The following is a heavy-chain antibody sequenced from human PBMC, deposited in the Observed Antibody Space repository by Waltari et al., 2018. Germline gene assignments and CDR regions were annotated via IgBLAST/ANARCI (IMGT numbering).Heavy chain of an antibody. Sequence: KKPGASVRVSCKASGYTFISYDINWVRQAPGQGLEWMGWINPNTGAARFAQNFQDRVTMTRSTSETTAYMEISDLTSHDTAVYYCARGDNWNDRLDFWGQGTKVTVSS. J-gene: IGHJ3*01. V-gene: IGHV1-8*01. CDR2: INPNTGAA. D-gene: IGHD1-1*01. CDR1: GYTFISYD. CDR3: ARGDNWNDRLDF.